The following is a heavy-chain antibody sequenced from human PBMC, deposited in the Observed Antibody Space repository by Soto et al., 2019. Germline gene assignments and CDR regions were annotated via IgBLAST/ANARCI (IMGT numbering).Heavy chain of an antibody. J-gene: IGHJ6*02. D-gene: IGHD2-21*01. Sequence: QVQVEQSGAEVKKPGSSLKVSCKTSGGPFRSQAFNWVRQARGHGLEWMGGIIPLLGSTTYAQKFQDRGTVTADESTSTVYIELRSLRSEDTATYFCAMSDGPYFHYVIDVRGRGTTVNVSS. CDR2: IIPLLGST. V-gene: IGHV1-69*01. CDR1: GGPFRSQA. CDR3: AMSDGPYFHYVIDV.